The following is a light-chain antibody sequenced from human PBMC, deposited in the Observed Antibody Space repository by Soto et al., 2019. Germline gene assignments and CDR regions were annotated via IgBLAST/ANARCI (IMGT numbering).Light chain of an antibody. CDR2: DAS. CDR3: QQRSNWPPEVT. CDR1: QSVGSS. J-gene: IGKJ3*01. V-gene: IGKV3-11*01. Sequence: EIVLTQSPDTLSLSPGERATLSCRASQSVGSSLAWYQQKPGQAPRLLIYDASNRATGIPARFSGSGSETDFTLTISSLEPEDFAVYYCQQRSNWPPEVTFGPGTKVDIK.